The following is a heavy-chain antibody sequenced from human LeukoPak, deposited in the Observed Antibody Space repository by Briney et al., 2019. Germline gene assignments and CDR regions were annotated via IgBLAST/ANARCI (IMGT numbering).Heavy chain of an antibody. CDR1: GASISGSPYY. J-gene: IGHJ4*02. V-gene: IGHV4-39*01. CDR2: FYDGGSI. Sequence: SETLSLTCTVSGASISGSPYYWGWIRQSPGKGLEWIGSFYDGGSIYYNPSLESRVIVSVDTSKNQFSLNMSSVTAAYTPMYYCGRPYRVYGHFPFDYWGQGILVTVSS. D-gene: IGHD3-10*01. CDR3: GRPYRVYGHFPFDY.